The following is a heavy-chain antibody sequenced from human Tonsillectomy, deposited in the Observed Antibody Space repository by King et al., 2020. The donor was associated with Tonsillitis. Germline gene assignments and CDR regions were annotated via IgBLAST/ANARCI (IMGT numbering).Heavy chain of an antibody. CDR1: GGSISNYY. CDR2: IYSSGST. Sequence: QLQESGPGLVKPSETLSLTCTVSGGSISNYYWSWIRQPAGKGLEGIGRIYSSGSTIYNPSLKSRVTMSVDTSKNQFSLKLSSVTAAATAVYYCARVVWFGGIYAFDMWGRGTVVTVSS. CDR3: ARVVWFGGIYAFDM. J-gene: IGHJ3*02. D-gene: IGHD3-10*01. V-gene: IGHV4-4*07.